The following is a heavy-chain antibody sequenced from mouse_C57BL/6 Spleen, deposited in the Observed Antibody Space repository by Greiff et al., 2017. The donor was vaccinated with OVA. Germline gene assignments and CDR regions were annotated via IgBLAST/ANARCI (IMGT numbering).Heavy chain of an antibody. CDR2: ISSGSSTI. D-gene: IGHD1-1*01. CDR3: AREEITYWYFDV. Sequence: EVHLVESGGGLVKPGGSLKLSCAASGFTFSDYGMHWVRQAPEKGLAWVAYISSGSSTIYYADTVKGRFTISRDNAKNTLFLQMTSLRSEDTAMYYCAREEITYWYFDVWGTGTTVTVSS. CDR1: GFTFSDYG. J-gene: IGHJ1*03. V-gene: IGHV5-17*01.